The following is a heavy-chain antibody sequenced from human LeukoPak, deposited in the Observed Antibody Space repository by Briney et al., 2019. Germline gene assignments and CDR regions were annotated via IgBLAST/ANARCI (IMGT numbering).Heavy chain of an antibody. V-gene: IGHV3-48*01. Sequence: GGSLRLSCAASAFTFSSYSMSWVRQAPGKGLEWVSYISSSSSTIYCADSVKGRFTISRDNAKNSLYLQMNSLRAEDTAVYYCARAYGSLDYWGQGTLVTVSS. D-gene: IGHD3-10*01. J-gene: IGHJ4*02. CDR3: ARAYGSLDY. CDR1: AFTFSSYS. CDR2: ISSSSSTI.